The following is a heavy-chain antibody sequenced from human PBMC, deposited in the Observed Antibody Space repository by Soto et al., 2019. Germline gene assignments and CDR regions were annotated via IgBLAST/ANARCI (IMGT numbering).Heavy chain of an antibody. D-gene: IGHD2-2*01. V-gene: IGHV1-2*04. J-gene: IGHJ6*02. CDR1: GYTFTGYY. Sequence: ASVKVSCKASGYTFTGYYMHWVRQAPGQGLEWMGWINPNSGGTNYAQKFQGWVTMTRDTSISTAYMELSRLRSDDTAVYYCARDVGHTYCSSTSCYYYYYYGMDVWGQGTTVTVSS. CDR3: ARDVGHTYCSSTSCYYYYYYGMDV. CDR2: INPNSGGT.